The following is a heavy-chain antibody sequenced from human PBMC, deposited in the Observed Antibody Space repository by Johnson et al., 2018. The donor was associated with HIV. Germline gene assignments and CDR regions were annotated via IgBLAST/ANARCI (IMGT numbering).Heavy chain of an antibody. CDR1: GFTFNYYG. Sequence: VQLVESGGGLVQPGRSLRLSCVASGFTFNYYGMHWVRQAPGKGLEWVSGISWNSGSIGYADSVKGRFTISRDNAKNSLYLQMNSLEAEDTALYYCARFLGYYDSNGYYFGDGFDVWGLGTMVTVSS. CDR3: ARFLGYYDSNGYYFGDGFDV. J-gene: IGHJ3*01. D-gene: IGHD3-22*01. V-gene: IGHV3-9*01. CDR2: ISWNSGSI.